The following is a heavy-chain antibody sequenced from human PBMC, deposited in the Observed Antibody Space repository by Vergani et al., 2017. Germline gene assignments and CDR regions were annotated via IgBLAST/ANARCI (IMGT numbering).Heavy chain of an antibody. CDR3: AGXQGTSAYYYGGFDY. V-gene: IGHV3-23*04. CDR2: ISSDGGST. Sequence: VQLVESGGGLVKPGGSLRLSCAASGFTFSTYAMTWVRQAPGKGLEWVSTISSDGGSTYYADSVKGRFTISRDNSKNKLSLQMNSLTAEDTAIYYCAGXQGTSAYYYGGFDYWGQGILVTVSS. D-gene: IGHD3-22*01. J-gene: IGHJ4*02. CDR1: GFTFSTYA.